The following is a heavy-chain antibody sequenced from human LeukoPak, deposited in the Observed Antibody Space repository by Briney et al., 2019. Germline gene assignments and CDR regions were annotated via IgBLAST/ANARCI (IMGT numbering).Heavy chain of an antibody. D-gene: IGHD3-10*01. Sequence: GGSLRLSCAASGFTFSTYAMSWVRQAPGKGLEWVSAFSGSGGNTYYADSVKGRFTISRDNSKNTLYLQMNSLRAEDTAVYYCAKALLIWFGEFLAYFDYWGQGTLVTVSS. CDR1: GFTFSTYA. V-gene: IGHV3-23*01. J-gene: IGHJ4*02. CDR3: AKALLIWFGEFLAYFDY. CDR2: FSGSGGNT.